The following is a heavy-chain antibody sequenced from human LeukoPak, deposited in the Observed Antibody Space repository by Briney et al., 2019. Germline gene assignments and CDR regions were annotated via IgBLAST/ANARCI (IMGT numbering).Heavy chain of an antibody. CDR1: GASISSNY. CDR2: INNNGRI. D-gene: IGHD6-19*01. J-gene: IGHJ4*02. CDR3: ARGAGWYDY. Sequence: NPSETLSLTCTVSGASISSNYWSWLRQSPGKELEWIAYINNNGRINYNPSLKSRVTISADTSKNQFSLNVRSVTASDTAVYYCARGAGWYDYWGQGTQVTVFS. V-gene: IGHV4-59*08.